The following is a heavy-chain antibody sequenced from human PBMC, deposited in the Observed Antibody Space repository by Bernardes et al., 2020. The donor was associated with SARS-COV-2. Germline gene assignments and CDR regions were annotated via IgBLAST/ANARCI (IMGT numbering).Heavy chain of an antibody. CDR3: AREEGYVLGLSYHYYGMDV. CDR1: GFTVSVYW. Sequence: GGSLRLSCAASGFTVSVYWLHWVRQAPGKWLVWVSLVNSDWSRLTYADSVKGRFTISRDNDKNTLYLQMNSLRAEDTAVYYCAREEGYVLGLSYHYYGMDVWGKGTTVTVSS. V-gene: IGHV3-74*03. CDR2: VNSDWSRL. J-gene: IGHJ6*04. D-gene: IGHD5-12*01.